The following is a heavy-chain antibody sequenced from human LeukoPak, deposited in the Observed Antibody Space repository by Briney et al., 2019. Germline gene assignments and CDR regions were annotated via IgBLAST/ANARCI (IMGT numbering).Heavy chain of an antibody. CDR1: GGSISRYY. Sequence: SETLSLTCTVSGGSISRYYWSWIRQPAGKELEWIGRIYSSGSTNYNPSLKSRVTMSVDTSKNQFSLHLTSVTAADTAVYYCARGPCGSGSYSDNWFDPWGQGTLVTVSS. CDR3: ARGPCGSGSYSDNWFDP. V-gene: IGHV4-4*07. D-gene: IGHD3-10*01. J-gene: IGHJ5*02. CDR2: IYSSGST.